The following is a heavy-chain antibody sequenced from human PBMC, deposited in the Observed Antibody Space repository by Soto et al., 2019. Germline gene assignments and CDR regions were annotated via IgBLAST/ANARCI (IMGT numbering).Heavy chain of an antibody. CDR3: AKDEVLVVAVARDYYGMDV. CDR2: ISYDGNNK. Sequence: QVQLVESGGGVVQPGRSLRLSCAASGFTFSSYGMHWVRQAPGKGLEWVAVISYDGNNKYYADSVKGRFTISRDNSKNTLYLQMNSLRAEDTAVYYCAKDEVLVVAVARDYYGMDVWGQGTTVTVPS. CDR1: GFTFSSYG. V-gene: IGHV3-30*18. J-gene: IGHJ6*02. D-gene: IGHD2-15*01.